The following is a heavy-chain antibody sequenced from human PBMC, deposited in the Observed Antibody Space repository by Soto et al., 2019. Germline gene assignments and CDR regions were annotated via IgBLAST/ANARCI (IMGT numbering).Heavy chain of an antibody. CDR3: AKDRYSGTYPTDFDY. CDR1: GFTFSSYG. Sequence: GGSLRLSCAGSGFTFSSYGMHWVRQAPGKGLEWVALISYDGGNEIYTESVKDRFTISRDDSHNVAYLQMSRLRTEDTAMHYCAKDRYSGTYPTDFDYWGQGSLVTVSS. V-gene: IGHV3-30*18. D-gene: IGHD1-26*01. CDR2: ISYDGGNE. J-gene: IGHJ4*02.